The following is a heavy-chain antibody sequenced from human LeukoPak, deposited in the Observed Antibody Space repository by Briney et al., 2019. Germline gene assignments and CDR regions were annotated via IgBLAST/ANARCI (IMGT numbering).Heavy chain of an antibody. CDR1: GFTFDDYA. Sequence: GGSLRLSCAASGFTFDDYAMHWVRQAPGKGLEWVSLISGDGGSTYYADSVKGRFTISRDNSKNSLYLQMNSLRTEDTALYCCAKDIEIVGADWGQGTLVTVSS. D-gene: IGHD1-26*01. CDR2: ISGDGGST. CDR3: AKDIEIVGAD. V-gene: IGHV3-43*02. J-gene: IGHJ4*02.